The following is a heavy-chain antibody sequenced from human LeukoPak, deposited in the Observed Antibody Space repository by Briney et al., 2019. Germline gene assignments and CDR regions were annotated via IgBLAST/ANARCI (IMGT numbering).Heavy chain of an antibody. CDR2: INPNGGGT. Sequence: ASVKVSCKASGYTFTGYYMHWVRQAPGQGLERMGWINPNGGGTNYAQNFQGRVTLTRDTSISTAYMEVSRLESDDTAVYYCARENNSGWYRKAAFDYWGQGTLVTVTS. D-gene: IGHD6-19*01. CDR1: GYTFTGYY. CDR3: ARENNSGWYRKAAFDY. V-gene: IGHV1-2*02. J-gene: IGHJ4*02.